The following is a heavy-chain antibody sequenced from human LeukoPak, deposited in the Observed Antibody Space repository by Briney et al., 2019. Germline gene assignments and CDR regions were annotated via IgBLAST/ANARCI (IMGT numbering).Heavy chain of an antibody. CDR3: ARDRPHFEY. J-gene: IGHJ4*02. V-gene: IGHV3-66*01. CDR1: GFAVSSNY. CDR2: IYSGGST. Sequence: SGESLRLSCAASGFAVSSNYMSWVRQAPRKGLEWVSVIYSGGSTYDADSVKGRFTISRDNFKNTLYLQMNSLRAEDTAVYYCARDRPHFEYWGQGTLVTVSS.